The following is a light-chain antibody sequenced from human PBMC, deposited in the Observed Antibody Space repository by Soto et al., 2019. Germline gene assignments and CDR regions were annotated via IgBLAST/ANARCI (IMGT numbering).Light chain of an antibody. CDR2: DAS. CDR1: QGIISA. CDR3: QQFNSYPLT. Sequence: AILLTQSPSSLSASVGDRVTITCRASQGIISALAWYQQKPGKAPKLLIYDASSLESGVPSRFSGSGSGTDFTLPISSLQPEDVAPYYCQQFNSYPLTFGGGTKVDIK. V-gene: IGKV1-13*02. J-gene: IGKJ4*01.